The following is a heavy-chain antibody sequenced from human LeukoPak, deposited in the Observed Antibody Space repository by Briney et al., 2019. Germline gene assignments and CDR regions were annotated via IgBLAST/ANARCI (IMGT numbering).Heavy chain of an antibody. CDR1: GYSISSGYF. CDR2: IYYSGST. Sequence: SETLSLTCSISGYSISSGYFWGWIRQPPGKGLEWIGSIYYSGSTYYNPSLKSRVTISVDTSKNQFSLKLSSVTAADTAVYYCARDLHPRAFDIWGQGTMVTVSS. V-gene: IGHV4-38-2*02. CDR3: ARDLHPRAFDI. J-gene: IGHJ3*02.